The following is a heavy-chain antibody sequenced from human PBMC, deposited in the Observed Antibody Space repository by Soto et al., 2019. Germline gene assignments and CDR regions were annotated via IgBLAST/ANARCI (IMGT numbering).Heavy chain of an antibody. CDR3: AREKISGYEVWSDFDI. Sequence: SVKVSCKASGGTFSSYTISWVRQAPGQGLEWMGRIIPILGIANYAQKFQGRVTITADKSTSTAYMELSSLRSEDTAVDYCAREKISGYEVWSDFDIWGQRTMVTVSS. CDR1: GGTFSSYT. D-gene: IGHD5-12*01. J-gene: IGHJ3*02. CDR2: IIPILGIA. V-gene: IGHV1-69*04.